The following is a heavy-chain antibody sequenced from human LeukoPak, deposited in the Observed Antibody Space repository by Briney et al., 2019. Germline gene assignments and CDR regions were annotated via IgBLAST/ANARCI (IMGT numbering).Heavy chain of an antibody. J-gene: IGHJ6*03. Sequence: GGSLEISFKASGYEFIRYWIAWVRPMPGKGAEGMGIIYPGDSDTRYSPSFQGQVTISADKSISTAYLQWSSLKASDTAMYYCASFRASSPEDYYYYYYMDVWGKGTTVTVSS. V-gene: IGHV5-51*01. CDR3: ASFRASSPEDYYYYYYMDV. D-gene: IGHD1-26*01. CDR1: GYEFIRYW. CDR2: IYPGDSDT.